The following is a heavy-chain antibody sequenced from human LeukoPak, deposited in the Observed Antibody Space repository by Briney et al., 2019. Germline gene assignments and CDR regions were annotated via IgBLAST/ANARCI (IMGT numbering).Heavy chain of an antibody. D-gene: IGHD6-6*01. V-gene: IGHV4-59*01. J-gene: IGHJ4*02. CDR3: ARDQQLGYFDY. CDR1: GDSISSYY. Sequence: ASETLSLTCTVSGDSISSYYWSWIRQPPGKGLEWIGYIYYSGSTNYNPSLKSRVTISVDTSKNQFSLNLSSVTAADTAVYYCARDQQLGYFDYWGQGTLVTVSS. CDR2: IYYSGST.